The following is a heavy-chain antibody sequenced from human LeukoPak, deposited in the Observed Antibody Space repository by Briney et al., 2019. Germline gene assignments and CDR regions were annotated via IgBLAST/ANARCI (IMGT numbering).Heavy chain of an antibody. D-gene: IGHD3-16*02. CDR3: ARLTFGGVIGFDY. J-gene: IGHJ4*02. Sequence: PGGSLRLSCVASGFPFSSYEMNWVRQAPGKGLEWVSYISGSGSSVYYADSVKGRFTISRDNAKNSLYLQMNSLRAEDTAVYYCARLTFGGVIGFDYWGQGTLVTVSS. CDR2: ISGSGSSV. V-gene: IGHV3-48*03. CDR1: GFPFSSYE.